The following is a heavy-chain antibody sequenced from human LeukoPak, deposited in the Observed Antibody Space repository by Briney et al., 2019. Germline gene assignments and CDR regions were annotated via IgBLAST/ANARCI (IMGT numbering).Heavy chain of an antibody. D-gene: IGHD2-21*02. CDR3: AKNCGGYCYSSFDY. CDR1: GFTVSSNY. Sequence: GGSLRLSCAASGFTVSSNYMSWVRQAPGKGLEWVSTISGSGGSTYYADSVKGRFTISRDNSKNTLYLQMNSLRAEDTAVYYCAKNCGGYCYSSFDYWGRGTLVTVSS. CDR2: ISGSGGST. V-gene: IGHV3-23*01. J-gene: IGHJ4*02.